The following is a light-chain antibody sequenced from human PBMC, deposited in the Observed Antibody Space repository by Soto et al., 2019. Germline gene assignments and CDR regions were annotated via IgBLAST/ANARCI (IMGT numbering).Light chain of an antibody. CDR1: SSDVGAYNY. CDR2: DVS. CDR3: SSYTRSRSRGVG. Sequence: QSALTQPASVSGSPGQSITISCTGTSSDVGAYNYVSWYQQHPGKAPKLMIYDVSNRPSGVSDRFSGSKSGNTASLTISGLQVEDEADYYCSSYTRSRSRGVGFGGGTKLTVL. V-gene: IGLV2-14*01. J-gene: IGLJ2*01.